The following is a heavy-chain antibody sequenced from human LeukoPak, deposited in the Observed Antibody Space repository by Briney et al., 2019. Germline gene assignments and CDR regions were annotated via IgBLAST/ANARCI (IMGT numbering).Heavy chain of an antibody. CDR1: GGSFSGYY. V-gene: IGHV4-34*01. D-gene: IGHD6-25*01. Sequence: SETLSLTCAVYGGSFSGYYWSWIRQPPGKGLEWIGEINHSGSTNYNPSLKSRVTISVDTSKSQFSLKLSSVTAADTAVYYCARGTSATAYDAFDIWGQGTMVTVSS. CDR2: INHSGST. CDR3: ARGTSATAYDAFDI. J-gene: IGHJ3*02.